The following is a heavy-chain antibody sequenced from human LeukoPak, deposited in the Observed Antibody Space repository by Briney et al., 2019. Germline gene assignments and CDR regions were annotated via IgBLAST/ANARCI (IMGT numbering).Heavy chain of an antibody. D-gene: IGHD4-17*01. CDR1: GGSISSSYW. J-gene: IGHJ6*03. CDR2: IYHSGST. V-gene: IGHV4-4*02. CDR3: ARELDGYMDV. Sequence: SETLSLTCGVSGGSISSSYWWSWVRQPPGKGLEWIGEIYHSGSTYYNPSLKSRVTISVDTSKNQFSLKLSSVTAADTAVYYCARELDGYMDVWGKGTTVTVSS.